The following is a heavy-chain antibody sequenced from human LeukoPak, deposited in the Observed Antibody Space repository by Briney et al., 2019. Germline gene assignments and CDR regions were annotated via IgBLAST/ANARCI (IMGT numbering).Heavy chain of an antibody. Sequence: GGSLRLSCAASGFTFSSYSMNWVRQAPGKGLEWVSSISSSSSYIYYADSVKGRFTISRDNAKNSLYLQMNSLRAEDTAVYYCARGYDSSGYYYGVFDYWGQGTLVTVSS. V-gene: IGHV3-21*01. D-gene: IGHD3-22*01. J-gene: IGHJ4*02. CDR3: ARGYDSSGYYYGVFDY. CDR2: ISSSSSYI. CDR1: GFTFSSYS.